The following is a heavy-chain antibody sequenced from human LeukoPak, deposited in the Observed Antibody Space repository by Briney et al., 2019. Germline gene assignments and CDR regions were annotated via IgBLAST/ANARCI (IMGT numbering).Heavy chain of an antibody. J-gene: IGHJ5*02. V-gene: IGHV4-34*01. D-gene: IGHD3-3*01. CDR1: AGSFSGYY. Sequence: PSETLSLTCPVYAGSFSGYYWGWIRQPPGKGREWIGEINHRGSTNYNPSLRSRVTISVDTSKSQFSVKLSSVTAADTAVHYCARGRRDITIFGVVIIRENWFDPWGQGTLVTVSS. CDR2: INHRGST. CDR3: ARGRRDITIFGVVIIRENWFDP.